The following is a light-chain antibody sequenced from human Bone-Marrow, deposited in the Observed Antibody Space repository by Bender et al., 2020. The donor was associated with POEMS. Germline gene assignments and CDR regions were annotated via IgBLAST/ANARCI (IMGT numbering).Light chain of an antibody. CDR3: CAYAGSHTFVL. CDR1: SGDIGTYPY. V-gene: IGLV2-8*01. Sequence: QSILTQPPSASGTPGQRVTISCTGTSGDIGTYPYVSWYQQHPGKAPKLMIYEVTKRPSGVPDRFSGSKSGNTASLTVSGLQAEDEGDYYCCAYAGSHTFVLFGGGTKLTVL. J-gene: IGLJ2*01. CDR2: EVT.